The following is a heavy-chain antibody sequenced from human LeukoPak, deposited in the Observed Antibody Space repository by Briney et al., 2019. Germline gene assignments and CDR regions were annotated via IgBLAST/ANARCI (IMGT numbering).Heavy chain of an antibody. CDR2: IYTSGST. D-gene: IGHD2-2*01. Sequence: PSQTLSLTCTVSGGSINSGTYYWSWIRQPAGKGLEWIGRIYTSGSTNYNPSLKSRVTISVDTSKNQFSLKLGSVTAADTAVYYCARGDCSGTSCHPRDDALDIWGQGTMVTVSS. V-gene: IGHV4-61*02. CDR1: GGSINSGTYY. J-gene: IGHJ3*02. CDR3: ARGDCSGTSCHPRDDALDI.